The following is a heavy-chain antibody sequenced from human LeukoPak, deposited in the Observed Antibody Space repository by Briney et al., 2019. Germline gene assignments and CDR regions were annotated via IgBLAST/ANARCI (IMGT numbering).Heavy chain of an antibody. D-gene: IGHD7-27*01. V-gene: IGHV3-13*01. Sequence: GGSLRLSCAASEFTVSSYDMHWVRRATGKGLEWASAIGTAGDTYYPGSVKGRFTISRENAKNSLYLQMNSLRAGDTAVYYCARATGINPYAFDIWGQATMVTVSS. CDR1: EFTVSSYD. CDR2: IGTAGDT. J-gene: IGHJ3*02. CDR3: ARATGINPYAFDI.